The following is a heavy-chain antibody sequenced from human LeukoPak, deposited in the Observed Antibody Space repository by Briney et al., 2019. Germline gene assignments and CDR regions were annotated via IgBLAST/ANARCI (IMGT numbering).Heavy chain of an antibody. CDR3: ARDPSRGVTTFPGYYGMDV. CDR1: GYTFSTYA. D-gene: IGHD4-17*01. J-gene: IGHJ6*02. CDR2: ISAYNGYT. V-gene: IGHV1-18*01. Sequence: ASVKVSCKASGYTFSTYAISWVRQAPGQGLEWMGWISAYNGYTNYAQKLQGRVTMTTDTSTNTAYMELRSLRSDDTAVYFCARDPSRGVTTFPGYYGMDVWGQGTTVTVSS.